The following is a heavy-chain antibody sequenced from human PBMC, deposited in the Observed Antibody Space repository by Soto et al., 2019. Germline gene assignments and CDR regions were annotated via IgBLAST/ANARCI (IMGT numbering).Heavy chain of an antibody. CDR2: MNPNSGNT. D-gene: IGHD4-17*01. Sequence: QVQLVQSGAEVKKPGASVKVACKASGYTFTSYDINWVRQATGQGLEWMGWMNPNSGNTGYAQKSQXXVTMTRNTSISTAYMELSSLRSEDPAVYYCARSTNDYGDRHWGQGTLVTVSS. J-gene: IGHJ4*02. V-gene: IGHV1-8*01. CDR3: ARSTNDYGDRH. CDR1: GYTFTSYD.